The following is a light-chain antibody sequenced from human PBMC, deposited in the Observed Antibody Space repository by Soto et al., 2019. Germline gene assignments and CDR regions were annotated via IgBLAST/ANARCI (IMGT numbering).Light chain of an antibody. V-gene: IGKV1-5*03. J-gene: IGKJ1*01. CDR2: KAS. Sequence: DIQMTQSPSTLSASIGDRVTITCRASQYIASWLAWYQQKPGKAPKLLIYKASTLESGVPSKFSGSQSGTEFHLTINSLEPDDFASYYCQQFSSYPGTFGQGTKVEI. CDR1: QYIASW. CDR3: QQFSSYPGT.